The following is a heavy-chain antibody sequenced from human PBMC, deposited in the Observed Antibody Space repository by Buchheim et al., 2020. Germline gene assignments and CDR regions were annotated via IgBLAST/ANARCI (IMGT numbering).Heavy chain of an antibody. J-gene: IGHJ6*02. CDR1: GFTFSSYS. V-gene: IGHV3-48*01. CDR2: ISSSSSTI. D-gene: IGHD2-2*02. Sequence: EVQLVESGGGLVQPGGSLRLSCAASGFTFSSYSMNWVRQAPGKGLEWVSYISSSSSTIYYADSVKGRFTISRDNAKNSLYLPMNSLRAEDTAVYYCARMVGYCSSTSCYTSYYYGMDVWGQGTT. CDR3: ARMVGYCSSTSCYTSYYYGMDV.